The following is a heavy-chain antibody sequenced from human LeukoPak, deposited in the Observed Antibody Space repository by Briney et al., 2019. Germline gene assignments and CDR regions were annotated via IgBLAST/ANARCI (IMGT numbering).Heavy chain of an antibody. CDR2: INHSGST. CDR3: ARGPGCGGNSGGYFDY. CDR1: GGSFSGYY. J-gene: IGHJ4*02. Sequence: SETLSLTCAVYGGSFSGYYWSWIRQPPGKGLEWIGEINHSGSTNYNPSLKSRVTISVATSKNQCSLKLSSVTAADTAVYYCARGPGCGGNSGGYFDYWGQGTLVTVSS. V-gene: IGHV4-34*01. D-gene: IGHD4-23*01.